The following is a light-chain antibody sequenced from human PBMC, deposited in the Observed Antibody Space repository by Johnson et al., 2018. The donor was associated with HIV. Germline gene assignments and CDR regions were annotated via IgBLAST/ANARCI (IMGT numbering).Light chain of an antibody. Sequence: QSVLTQPPSVSAAPGQKVTISCSGSSSNIGNNYVSWYQQLPGTAPKLLIYENNKRPYGIPDRFSGSKPGTSATLRLTALQPGDEADYYCGTWDSSLSAGGANYVFGTGTKVTVL. V-gene: IGLV1-51*02. CDR3: GTWDSSLSAGGANYV. CDR1: SSNIGNNY. CDR2: ENN. J-gene: IGLJ1*01.